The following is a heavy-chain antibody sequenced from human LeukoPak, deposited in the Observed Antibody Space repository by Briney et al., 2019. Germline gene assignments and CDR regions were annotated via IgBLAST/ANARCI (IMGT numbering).Heavy chain of an antibody. V-gene: IGHV4-59*12. Sequence: PSETLSLTCTVSGGSISSYYWSWIRQPPGKGLEWIGYIYYSGSTNYNPSLKSRVTIPVDTSKNQFSLKLSSVTAADTAVYYCAREIYDSSGFVWFDYWGQGTLVTVSS. CDR1: GGSISSYY. J-gene: IGHJ4*02. CDR2: IYYSGST. CDR3: AREIYDSSGFVWFDY. D-gene: IGHD3-22*01.